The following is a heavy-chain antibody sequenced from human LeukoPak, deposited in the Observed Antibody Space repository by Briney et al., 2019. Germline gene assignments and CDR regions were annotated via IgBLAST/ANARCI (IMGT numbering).Heavy chain of an antibody. CDR2: INPNSGGT. V-gene: IGHV1-2*02. CDR3: TRQGVYDYVLDY. Sequence: GASVKVSCKASGYTFTGCYIRWVRQAPGQGLEWMGWINPNSGGTSYALKFQGRVTMTRDTSISTVFMELSRLTSDDTAVYYCTRQGVYDYVLDYWGQGTLVTVSS. D-gene: IGHD5/OR15-5a*01. CDR1: GYTFTGCY. J-gene: IGHJ4*02.